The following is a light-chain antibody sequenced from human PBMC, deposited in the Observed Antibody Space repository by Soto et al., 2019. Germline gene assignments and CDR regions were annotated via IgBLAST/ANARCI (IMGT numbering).Light chain of an antibody. CDR3: QQYNDWPLT. CDR1: QSVSSN. J-gene: IGKJ4*01. V-gene: IGKV3-15*01. CDR2: GAS. Sequence: EIVMTQSPVTLSVSPGERATLSCRASQSVSSNLAWYQKKPGQAPRLLIDGASIRATGIPARFGGSGSGTEFTLTISSLQSEDFAVYYCQQYNDWPLTFDGGTKVEIK.